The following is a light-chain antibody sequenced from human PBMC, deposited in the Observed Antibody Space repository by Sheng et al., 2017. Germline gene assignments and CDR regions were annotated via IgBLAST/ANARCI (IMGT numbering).Light chain of an antibody. CDR1: SSDVGSYNL. J-gene: IGLJ2*01. Sequence: QSALTQPASVSGSPGQSITISCTGTSSDVGSYNLVSWYQQHPGKAPKLMIYDVSKRPSGVSNRFSGSKFGNTASLTISGLQAEDEADYYCCSYAGSSTFVVFGGGTKLTVL. CDR2: DVS. V-gene: IGLV2-23*02. CDR3: CSYAGSSTFVV.